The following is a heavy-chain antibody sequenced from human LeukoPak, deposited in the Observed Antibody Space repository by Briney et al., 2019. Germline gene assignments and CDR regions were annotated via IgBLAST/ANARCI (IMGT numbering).Heavy chain of an antibody. Sequence: GGSLRLSCAASGFTVSSNYMSWVRQAPGKGLEWVSVIYSGGSTYYADSVKGRFTISRDNAKNSLYLQMNSLRAEDTALYYCAKDMYSSSWNFCDYWGRGTLVTVSS. J-gene: IGHJ4*02. CDR3: AKDMYSSSWNFCDY. V-gene: IGHV3-53*05. D-gene: IGHD6-13*01. CDR1: GFTVSSNY. CDR2: IYSGGST.